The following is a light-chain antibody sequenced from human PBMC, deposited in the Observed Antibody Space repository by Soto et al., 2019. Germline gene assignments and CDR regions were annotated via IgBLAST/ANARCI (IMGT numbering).Light chain of an antibody. Sequence: DIQMTQSPSTLSASGGDRVTITCRASQSISSWLAWYQQKPGKAPKLLIYKASSLESGVPSRFSGSGSGTAFTLTISRLQPDDFATYYCQQYNSYWTFGQGTKVEIK. CDR2: KAS. CDR1: QSISSW. CDR3: QQYNSYWT. V-gene: IGKV1-5*03. J-gene: IGKJ1*01.